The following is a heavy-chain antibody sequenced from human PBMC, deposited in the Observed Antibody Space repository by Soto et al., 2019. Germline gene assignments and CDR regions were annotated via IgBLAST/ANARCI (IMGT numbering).Heavy chain of an antibody. V-gene: IGHV3-66*01. Sequence: GGSLRLSCAASGFTVSSNYMSWVRQAPGKGLEWVSVIYSGGSTYYADSVKGRFTISRDNSKNTLYLQMNSLRAEDTAVYYCAREATLGYCSSTSCYDAFDIWGQGTMVTVSS. J-gene: IGHJ3*02. CDR2: IYSGGST. CDR1: GFTVSSNY. CDR3: AREATLGYCSSTSCYDAFDI. D-gene: IGHD2-2*01.